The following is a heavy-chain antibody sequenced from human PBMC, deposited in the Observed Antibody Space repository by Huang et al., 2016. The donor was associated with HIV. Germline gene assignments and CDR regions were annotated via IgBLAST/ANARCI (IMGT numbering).Heavy chain of an antibody. Sequence: QMRFQESGPGLVKPSGTLSLTCNVSGGSINTGRYYWGWFRQPPGKGLEGVGSLYYTGKTHYDPSLKGRLTMSADTSKNQFSLNLSSVTAADTAIYYCARNHDFWRGRMFAISYFDVWGRGTLVTVAS. J-gene: IGHJ2*01. CDR1: GGSINTGRYY. V-gene: IGHV4-39*01. CDR2: LYYTGKT. D-gene: IGHD3-3*01. CDR3: ARNHDFWRGRMFAISYFDV.